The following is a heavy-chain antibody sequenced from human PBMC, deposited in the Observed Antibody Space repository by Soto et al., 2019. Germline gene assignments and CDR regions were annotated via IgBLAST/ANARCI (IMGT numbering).Heavy chain of an antibody. Sequence: ESWGGVVQPGRSLRLSCAASGFTFSSHGMHWVRQAPGKGLEWVAVVSYDGGSKYYGDSVKGRFTVSRDNSKNTLYLEMNSLRTEYTAMYYCAKIYCGGGSCYWFFDLWGRGTLVTVSS. CDR2: VSYDGGSK. CDR1: GFTFSSHG. CDR3: AKIYCGGGSCYWFFDL. D-gene: IGHD2-15*01. V-gene: IGHV3-30*18. J-gene: IGHJ2*01.